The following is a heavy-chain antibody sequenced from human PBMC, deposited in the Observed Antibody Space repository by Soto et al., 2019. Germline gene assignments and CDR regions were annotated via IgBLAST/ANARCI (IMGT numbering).Heavy chain of an antibody. CDR1: GGSISSYY. J-gene: IGHJ5*02. Sequence: QVQLQESGPGLVKPSETLSLTCTVSGGSISSYYWSWIRQPPGKGLEWIRYIYYSGSTNYNPSLMSRVTISVDTSQNQFSLRLSSVTVADTAGYYCARCVHYSYSSSANWFDPWGQGTLVTVSS. CDR2: IYYSGST. V-gene: IGHV4-59*12. CDR3: ARCVHYSYSSSANWFDP. D-gene: IGHD6-6*01.